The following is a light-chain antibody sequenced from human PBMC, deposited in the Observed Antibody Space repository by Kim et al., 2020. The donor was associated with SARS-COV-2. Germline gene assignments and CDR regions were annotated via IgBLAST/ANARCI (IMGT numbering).Light chain of an antibody. J-gene: IGLJ3*02. Sequence: RVTNACTGNRSKSGAGYDVHWNQLVPGTAPKLLLYTNKNRPSGVPDRFSGSRSGTSASLAITGLQSDDEADYYCQSYDRSLSASVFGGGTKLTVL. V-gene: IGLV1-40*01. CDR3: QSYDRSLSASV. CDR1: RSKSGAGYD. CDR2: TNK.